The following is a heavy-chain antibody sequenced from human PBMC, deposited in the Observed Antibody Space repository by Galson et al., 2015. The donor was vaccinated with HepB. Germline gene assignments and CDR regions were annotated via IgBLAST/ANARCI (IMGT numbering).Heavy chain of an antibody. CDR1: GFTFAGFA. Sequence: SLRLSCAASGFTFAGFAMSWVRQAPGKGLEWVSTISATGDNTCYADSVKGRFTISRDNSKNTLYLQMDSLRAEDTAVYYCAKFGDFWSGYYFFMDVWGKGTTVTVSS. J-gene: IGHJ6*04. D-gene: IGHD3-3*01. CDR2: ISATGDNT. CDR3: AKFGDFWSGYYFFMDV. V-gene: IGHV3-23*01.